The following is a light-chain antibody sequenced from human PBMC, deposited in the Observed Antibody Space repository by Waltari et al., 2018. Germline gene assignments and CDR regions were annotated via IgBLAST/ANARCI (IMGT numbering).Light chain of an antibody. CDR3: LKATTRPLT. Sequence: DVVMTQSPLSLPVTLGQPASLSCTSSQDLVRTVGKTYLNWFQQRPGQSPRLLIYKVSNRASGVPDRFSGSGSGTVFTLKITRVEAEDVGTYYCLKATTRPLTFGRGTKVEI. V-gene: IGKV2-30*02. J-gene: IGKJ1*01. CDR1: QDLVRTVGKTY. CDR2: KVS.